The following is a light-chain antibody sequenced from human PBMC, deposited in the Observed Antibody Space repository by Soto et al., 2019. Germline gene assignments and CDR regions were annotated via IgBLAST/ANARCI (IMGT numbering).Light chain of an antibody. V-gene: IGKV3-20*01. CDR2: GAS. CDR3: QQYDNSQWT. Sequence: EIVLTQSPGTRSLSPGERATLSCRASQSLSTNSLAWYQQKPGQAPRLLIYGASSRATGIPNRFSGSGSGTDFTLSISRLEPEDFALYFCQQYDNSQWTFGQGTKVDIK. CDR1: QSLSTNS. J-gene: IGKJ1*01.